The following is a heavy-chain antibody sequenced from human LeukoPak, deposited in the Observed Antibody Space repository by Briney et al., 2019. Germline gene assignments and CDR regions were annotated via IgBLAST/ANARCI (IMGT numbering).Heavy chain of an antibody. V-gene: IGHV3-30*18. CDR2: ISYDGSNK. Sequence: GRSLGLSCAASGFTFSSYGMHWVRQAPGKGLEWVAVISYDGSNKYYADSVKGRFTISRDNSKNTLYLQMNSLRAEDTAVYYCAKSAQSSSWYGDYFDYWGQGTLVTVSS. CDR3: AKSAQSSSWYGDYFDY. J-gene: IGHJ4*02. CDR1: GFTFSSYG. D-gene: IGHD6-13*01.